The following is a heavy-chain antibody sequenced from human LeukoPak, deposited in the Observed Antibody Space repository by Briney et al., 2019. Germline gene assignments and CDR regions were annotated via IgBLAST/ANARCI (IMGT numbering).Heavy chain of an antibody. Sequence: SETLSLTCAVYGGSFSGYYWSWIRQPPGKGLEWIGTRYYTGSTYYNPSLKSRVTISVDTSKSQFSLRLSSVTAADTAVYYCARHETVSKLGAFDIWGQGTMVIVSS. J-gene: IGHJ3*02. CDR3: ARHETVSKLGAFDI. V-gene: IGHV4-34*01. D-gene: IGHD5/OR15-5a*01. CDR2: RYYTGST. CDR1: GGSFSGYY.